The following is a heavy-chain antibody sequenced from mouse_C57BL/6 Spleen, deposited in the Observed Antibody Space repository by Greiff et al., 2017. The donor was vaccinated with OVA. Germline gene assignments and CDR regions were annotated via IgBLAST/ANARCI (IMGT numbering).Heavy chain of an antibody. CDR3: ARSATQAYYFDY. CDR1: GYTFTSYW. J-gene: IGHJ2*01. D-gene: IGHD3-2*02. V-gene: IGHV1-59*01. CDR2: IDPSDSYT. Sequence: VQLQQSGAELVRPGTSVKLSCKASGYTFTSYWMHWVKQRPGQGLEWIGVIDPSDSYTNYNQKFKGKATLTVDTSSSTAYMQLSSLTSEDSAVYYCARSATQAYYFDYWGQGTTLTVSS.